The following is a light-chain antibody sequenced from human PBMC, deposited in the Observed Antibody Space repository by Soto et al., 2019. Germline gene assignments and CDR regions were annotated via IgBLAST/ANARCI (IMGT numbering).Light chain of an antibody. CDR2: GNS. V-gene: IGLV1-40*01. J-gene: IGLJ2*01. Sequence: QSVLTQPPSVSGAPGQRVTISCTGTNSNIGADCGVAWYQQFPGTPPKLLIYGNSNRPSGVPDRFSGSKSGTSASLAITGLQAEDEADYYCQSYDSSLSGSGVVFGGGTKLTVL. CDR3: QSYDSSLSGSGVV. CDR1: NSNIGADCG.